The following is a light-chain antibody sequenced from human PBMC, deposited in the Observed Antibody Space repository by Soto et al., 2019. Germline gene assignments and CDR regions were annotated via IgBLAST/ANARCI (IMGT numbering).Light chain of an antibody. V-gene: IGLV4-69*01. Sequence: QAVVTQSPSASASLGASVKLTCTLSSGHKKYAIAWHQQQPQKGPRYLMNVNSDGSHSKGDGIPDRFSGSSSGTERYLIISSLQSEDEADYYCPTWGTGFRVFGGGTQLTVL. CDR1: SGHKKYA. J-gene: IGLJ3*02. CDR3: PTWGTGFRV. CDR2: VNSDGSH.